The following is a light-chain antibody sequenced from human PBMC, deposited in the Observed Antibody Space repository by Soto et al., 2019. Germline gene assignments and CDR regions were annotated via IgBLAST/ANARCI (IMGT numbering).Light chain of an antibody. CDR3: SSYAGRTTFEV. V-gene: IGLV2-23*02. CDR2: EVT. Sequence: QSALTQPASVSGSPGQSITISCTGTSSDIGSYNLVSWYQQHPGKAPRLIIYEVTKRPSGVSNRFSGSKSGNMASLTVSGLQAEDEADYYCSSYAGRTTFEVFGGGTKLTVL. CDR1: SSDIGSYNL. J-gene: IGLJ3*02.